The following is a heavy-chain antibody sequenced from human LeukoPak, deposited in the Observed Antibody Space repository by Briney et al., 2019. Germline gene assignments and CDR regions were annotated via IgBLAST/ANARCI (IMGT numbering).Heavy chain of an antibody. J-gene: IGHJ3*02. Sequence: PSETLSLTCTVSGGSISSYYWSWIRQPPGKGLEWIGYIYYSGSTYYNPSLKSRVTISVDTSKNQFSLKLSSVTAADTAVYYCARDSPVTRSAFDIWGQGTMVTVSS. CDR3: ARDSPVTRSAFDI. V-gene: IGHV4-59*12. D-gene: IGHD2-21*02. CDR1: GGSISSYY. CDR2: IYYSGST.